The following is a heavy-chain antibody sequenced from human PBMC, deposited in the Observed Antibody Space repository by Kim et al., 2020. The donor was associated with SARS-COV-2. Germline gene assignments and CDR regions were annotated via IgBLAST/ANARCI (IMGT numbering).Heavy chain of an antibody. V-gene: IGHV4-59*01. J-gene: IGHJ2*01. CDR3: ARIQFRYFDL. CDR1: GGSISSYY. CDR2: ISYSGST. Sequence: SETLSLTCTVSGGSISSYYWSWIRQPPGKGLECIGYISYSGSTNYNPSLKSRVTISVDTSKNQFSLKLSSVTAADTAVYYCARIQFRYFDLWGRGTLVTVSS. D-gene: IGHD1-1*01.